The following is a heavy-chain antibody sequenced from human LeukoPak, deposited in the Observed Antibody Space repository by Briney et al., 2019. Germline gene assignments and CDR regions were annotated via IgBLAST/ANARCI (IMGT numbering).Heavy chain of an antibody. D-gene: IGHD2-2*01. CDR1: GYTFTSYC. CDR3: ARGKCSSTSCYWRDDY. V-gene: IGHV1-18*01. CDR2: ISAYNGNT. Sequence: ASVKVSCKASGYTFTSYCISGVQQAPGQGLEWMGWISAYNGNTNYAQKLQGRVTMTTDTSTSTAYMELRSLRSDDTAVYYCARGKCSSTSCYWRDDYWGQGTLVTVSS. J-gene: IGHJ4*02.